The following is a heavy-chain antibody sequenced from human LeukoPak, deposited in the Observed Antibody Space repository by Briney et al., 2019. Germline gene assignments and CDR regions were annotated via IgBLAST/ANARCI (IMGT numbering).Heavy chain of an antibody. J-gene: IGHJ4*02. V-gene: IGHV4-4*09. CDR1: GGSISSYY. D-gene: IGHD1-14*01. Sequence: SETLSLTCTVSGGSISSYYWSWIRQPPGKGLEWIGYIYTSGSINYNPSLKSRVTISVDTSKNQFSLKLSSVTAADTAVYYCARSKPGGPTSYFDYWGQGTLVTVSS. CDR2: IYTSGSI. CDR3: ARSKPGGPTSYFDY.